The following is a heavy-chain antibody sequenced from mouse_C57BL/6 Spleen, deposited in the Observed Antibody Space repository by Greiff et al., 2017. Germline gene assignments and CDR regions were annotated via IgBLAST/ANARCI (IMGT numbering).Heavy chain of an antibody. CDR3: TTLTTTVKWDACFAY. V-gene: IGHV14-4*01. J-gene: IGHJ3*01. CDR2: IDPENGDT. Sequence: VQLQQSGAELVRPGASVKLSCTASGFNIKDDYMHWVKQRPEQGLEWIGWIDPENGDTEYASKFQGKATITADTSSNTAYLQLSSLTSEDTAVYYCTTLTTTVKWDACFAYWGQGTLVTVSA. D-gene: IGHD1-1*01. CDR1: GFNIKDDY.